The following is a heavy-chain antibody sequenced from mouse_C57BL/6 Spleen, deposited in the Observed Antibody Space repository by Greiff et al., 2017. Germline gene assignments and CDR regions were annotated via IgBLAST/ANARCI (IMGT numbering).Heavy chain of an antibody. Sequence: QVQLQQPGAELVKPGASVKLSCKASGYTFTSYWMQWVKQRPGQGLAWIGEIDPSDSYTNYHQKFKGKATLTVDTSSRAAYMQLSSLTSEDSAVYYCARNPQTGQDDYWGQGTTLTVSS. CDR3: ARNPQTGQDDY. CDR1: GYTFTSYW. J-gene: IGHJ2*01. D-gene: IGHD3-3*01. V-gene: IGHV1-50*01. CDR2: IDPSDSYT.